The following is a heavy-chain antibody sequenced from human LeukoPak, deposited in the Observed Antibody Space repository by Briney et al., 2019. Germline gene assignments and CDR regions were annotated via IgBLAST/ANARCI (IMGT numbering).Heavy chain of an antibody. D-gene: IGHD6-19*01. CDR1: GFTVSGSY. Sequence: PGGSLRLSCAASGFTVSGSYMSWIRQAPGKGLEWVSILYSVGTIYYADSVKGRFTISRDNSKNTLYLQMNSLRVEDAAVYYCARLVVDSHAFDVWGQGTMVTVSS. CDR3: ARLVVDSHAFDV. V-gene: IGHV3-53*01. CDR2: LYSVGTI. J-gene: IGHJ3*01.